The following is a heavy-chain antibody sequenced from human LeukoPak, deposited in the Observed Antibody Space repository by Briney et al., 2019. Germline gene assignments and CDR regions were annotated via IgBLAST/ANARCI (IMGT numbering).Heavy chain of an antibody. CDR1: GVSISSSRYY. V-gene: IGHV4-39*01. CDR3: ASRLQWLNYFDY. Sequence: SETLSLTCTVSGVSISSSRYYWAWIRQPPGKGLEWIGHIYYTGSTYNNPSLKSRLTISEDTSKNQFSLKLSSVTAADTAVYYCASRLQWLNYFDYWGQGTLVTVSS. D-gene: IGHD6-19*01. J-gene: IGHJ4*02. CDR2: IYYTGST.